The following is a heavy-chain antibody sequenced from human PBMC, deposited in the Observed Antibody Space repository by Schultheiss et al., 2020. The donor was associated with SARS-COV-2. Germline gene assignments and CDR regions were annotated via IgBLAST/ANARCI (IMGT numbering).Heavy chain of an antibody. CDR2: INSDGSST. CDR1: GGSFSGYY. J-gene: IGHJ3*02. CDR3: ARSVRGLDAFDI. D-gene: IGHD4-17*01. V-gene: IGHV3-74*01. Sequence: ETLSLTCAVYGGSFSGYYWSWVRQAPGKGLEWVSRINSDGSSTSYADSVKGRFTISRDNAKNTLYLQMNSLRAEDTAVYYCARSVRGLDAFDIWGQGTMVTVSS.